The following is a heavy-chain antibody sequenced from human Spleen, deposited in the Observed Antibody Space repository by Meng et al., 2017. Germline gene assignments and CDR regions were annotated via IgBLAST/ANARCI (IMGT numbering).Heavy chain of an antibody. CDR3: ARELYGGGTTVDY. Sequence: QVLLEQSGAVVKKSGASAKVSAKASGYILTTYGISWGRQAPGQGLEWGGWISTYKGNTNYAQKVQGRVTMTTDTSKSTVYMELRSVRSDDTAVYYCARELYGGGTTVDYWGQGTLVTVSS. J-gene: IGHJ4*02. CDR2: ISTYKGNT. CDR1: GYILTTYG. V-gene: IGHV1-18*01. D-gene: IGHD1-1*01.